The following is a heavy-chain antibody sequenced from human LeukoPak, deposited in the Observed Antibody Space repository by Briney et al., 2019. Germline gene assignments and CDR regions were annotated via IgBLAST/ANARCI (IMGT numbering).Heavy chain of an antibody. CDR2: ISWNSGSI. V-gene: IGHV3-9*01. D-gene: IGHD2-2*01. J-gene: IGHJ4*02. CDR1: GFTFDDYA. CDR3: AKGSGEYQLLVSFDY. Sequence: GGSLRLSCAASGFTFDDYAMPWVRQAPGKGLEWVSGISWNSGSIGYADSVKGRFTISRDNAKNSLYLQMNSLRAEDTALYYCAKGSGEYQLLVSFDYWGQGTLVTVSS.